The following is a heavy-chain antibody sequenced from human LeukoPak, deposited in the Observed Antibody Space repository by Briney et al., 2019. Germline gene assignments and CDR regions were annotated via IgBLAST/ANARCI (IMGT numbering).Heavy chain of an antibody. V-gene: IGHV4-4*07. CDR1: GGSISSYY. Sequence: SETLSLTCTVSGGSISSYYWSWIRQPARKGLEWIGRIYTSGSTNYNPSLKSRVTMSVDTSKNQFSLKLSSVTAADTAVYYCAPDRIVGATDAGWFDPWGQGTLVTVSS. D-gene: IGHD1-26*01. CDR3: APDRIVGATDAGWFDP. J-gene: IGHJ5*02. CDR2: IYTSGST.